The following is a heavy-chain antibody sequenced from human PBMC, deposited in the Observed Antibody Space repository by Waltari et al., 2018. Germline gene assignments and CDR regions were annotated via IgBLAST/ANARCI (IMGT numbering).Heavy chain of an antibody. V-gene: IGHV4-59*08. CDR1: GVSINNYF. CDR3: ARWDSPGRHFGD. J-gene: IGHJ4*02. CDR2: IRHTGIT. Sequence: QVQLQESGPGLVKPSETLSLTCSVSGVSINNYFWNWIRRPPGKGLPWIGFIRHTGITKSNPSLKSRVTMAVDTSKSQLSLRLTSVSATDAAVYFCARWDSPGRHFGDWGQGTPVTVSS. D-gene: IGHD3-3*02.